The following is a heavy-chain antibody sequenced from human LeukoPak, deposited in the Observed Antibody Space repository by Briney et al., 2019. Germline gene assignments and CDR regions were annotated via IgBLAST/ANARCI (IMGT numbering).Heavy chain of an antibody. CDR3: AKLGVALATSESYFDY. D-gene: IGHD5-24*01. V-gene: IGHV3-23*01. CDR2: ISGSGGST. J-gene: IGHJ4*02. Sequence: GGSLRLSCAASGFTFSSHAMSWVRQAPGKGLEWVSAISGSGGSTYYADSVKGRFTISRDNSKNTLYLQMNSLRAEDTAVYYCAKLGVALATSESYFDYWGQGTLVTVSS. CDR1: GFTFSSHA.